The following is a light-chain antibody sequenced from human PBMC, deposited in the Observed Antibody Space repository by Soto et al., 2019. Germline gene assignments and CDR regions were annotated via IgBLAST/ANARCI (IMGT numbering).Light chain of an antibody. J-gene: IGKJ4*01. CDR2: DAS. CDR1: QSVSSSY. Sequence: EIVLTQSPGPLSLSPGERATLSCRSSQSVSSSYLAWYQQKPGQAPRLLIYDASNRATGIPARFSGSGSGTDCTLTISSLQPEDVGTYYCQQSYTSPVTFGGGTKVDIK. V-gene: IGKV3-20*01. CDR3: QQSYTSPVT.